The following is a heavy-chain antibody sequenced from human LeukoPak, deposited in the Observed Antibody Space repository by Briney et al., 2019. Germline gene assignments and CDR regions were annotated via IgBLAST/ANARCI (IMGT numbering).Heavy chain of an antibody. CDR1: GYTYTGYY. D-gene: IGHD3-22*01. J-gene: IGHJ3*02. V-gene: IGHV1-2*02. Sequence: ASVKVSGKASGYTYTGYYMHWVRQAPGQGLEWMGWINPNSGGANYAQKFQGRVTMTRDTSISTAYMELSRLRSDDTAVYYCARGGHSSGYHVFDIWGQGTMVTVSS. CDR3: ARGGHSSGYHVFDI. CDR2: INPNSGGA.